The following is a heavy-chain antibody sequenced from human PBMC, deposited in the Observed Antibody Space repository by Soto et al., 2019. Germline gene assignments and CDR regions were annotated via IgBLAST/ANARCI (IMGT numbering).Heavy chain of an antibody. J-gene: IGHJ5*02. V-gene: IGHV3-30*18. CDR2: ISYDGSNK. CDR1: GFTFSSYG. CDR3: AKDVIKTDAGNWSDP. Sequence: GGSLRLSCAASGFTFSSYGMHWVRQAPGKGLEWVAVISYDGSNKYYADSVKGRFTISRDNSKNTLYLQMNSLRAEDTAVYYCAKDVIKTDAGNWSDPWGEGTPVTVSS.